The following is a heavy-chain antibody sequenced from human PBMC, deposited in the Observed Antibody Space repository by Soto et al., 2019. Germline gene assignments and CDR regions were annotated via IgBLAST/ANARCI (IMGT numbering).Heavy chain of an antibody. J-gene: IGHJ4*02. CDR3: ARLPLVSNSDDCFDY. CDR2: ISYDGNNK. CDR1: GFTFSCDP. V-gene: IGHV3-30*14. D-gene: IGHD1-1*01. Sequence: QVELVESGGGVVQPGGSLRLSCGASGFTFSCDPMHWVRLAPGEALEWVATISYDGNNKYYAASVKGRLTISGDNSKVLLQVNSLRPDGTAVYSIARLPLVSNSDDCFDYWGQRTMVTVSS.